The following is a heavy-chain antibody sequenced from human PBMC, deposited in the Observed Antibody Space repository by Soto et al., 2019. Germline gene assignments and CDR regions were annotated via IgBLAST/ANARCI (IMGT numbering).Heavy chain of an antibody. CDR1: GGSFSGYY. J-gene: IGHJ4*02. Sequence: QVQLQQWGAGLLKPSETLSLTCAVYGGSFSGYYWSWIRQPPGKGLEWIGEINHSGSTNYNPSLKSRVTISIGTVKNQFSLELSSVTAADTAVYYCARGRGGGYCSGGSCYQSRYYFDYWGQGTLVTVSS. CDR2: INHSGST. CDR3: ARGRGGGYCSGGSCYQSRYYFDY. V-gene: IGHV4-34*01. D-gene: IGHD2-15*01.